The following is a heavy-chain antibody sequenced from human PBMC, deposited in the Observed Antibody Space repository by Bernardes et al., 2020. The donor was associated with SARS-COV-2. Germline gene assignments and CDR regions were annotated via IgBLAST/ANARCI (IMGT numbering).Heavy chain of an antibody. CDR2: ISHAGIS. CDR3: ARSNKVNYDSPSSFPY. D-gene: IGHD3-3*01. V-gene: IGHV4-34*01. CDR1: GGSLSGYN. J-gene: IGHJ4*02. Sequence: SETLSLTCTVYGGSLSGYNWDWIHQSPGMGLEWIGEISHAGISSYNPSLKSRVTMSLDTSENHFPLSLTSVTAADTAVYYCARSNKVNYDSPSSFPYWGEGTLVTVCS.